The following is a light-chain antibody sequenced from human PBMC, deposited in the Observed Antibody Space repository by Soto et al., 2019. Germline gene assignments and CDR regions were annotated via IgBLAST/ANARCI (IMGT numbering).Light chain of an antibody. J-gene: IGKJ1*01. Sequence: EIVLTQSPAPLSLSPGERATLSCRASKSISSSFAWYQQKPGQAPRLLIYDASSRATGFPARFSGSGSGTDFTLTIGSLEPEDFSVYYCQQRSEWPRTFGQGTKVEIK. CDR1: KSISSS. CDR2: DAS. V-gene: IGKV3-11*01. CDR3: QQRSEWPRT.